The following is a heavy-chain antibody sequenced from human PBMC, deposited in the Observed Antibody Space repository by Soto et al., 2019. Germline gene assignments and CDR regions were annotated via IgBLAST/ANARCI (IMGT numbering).Heavy chain of an antibody. CDR2: IYYSGST. D-gene: IGHD3-3*01. CDR3: ARHSNDFWSGYSPAHFDY. Sequence: PSETLSLTCTVSGGSISSYYWSWIRQPPGKGLEWIGYIYYSGSTNYNPSLKSRVTISVDTSKNQFSLKLSSVTAADTAVYYCARHSNDFWSGYSPAHFDYWGQGTLVTVSS. V-gene: IGHV4-59*08. CDR1: GGSISSYY. J-gene: IGHJ4*02.